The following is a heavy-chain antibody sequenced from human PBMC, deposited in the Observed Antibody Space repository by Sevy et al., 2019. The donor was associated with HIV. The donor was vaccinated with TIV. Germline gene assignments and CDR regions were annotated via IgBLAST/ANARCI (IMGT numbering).Heavy chain of an antibody. Sequence: SETLSLTCTVSGASISSSGHYWGWIRQPPGKGLEWLASINYSGITFYNPSLKSRVTISADTSKTQFSLDLNSVTAADTAIYFCAGPILTYNNGWSYYDYWGQGTVVTVSS. J-gene: IGHJ4*02. CDR1: GASISSSGHY. D-gene: IGHD6-19*01. CDR3: AGPILTYNNGWSYYDY. V-gene: IGHV4-39*01. CDR2: INYSGIT.